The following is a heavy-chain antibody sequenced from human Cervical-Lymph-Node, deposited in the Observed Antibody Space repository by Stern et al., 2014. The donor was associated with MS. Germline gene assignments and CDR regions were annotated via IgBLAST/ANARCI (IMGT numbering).Heavy chain of an antibody. J-gene: IGHJ4*02. D-gene: IGHD5-18*01. Sequence: EVKLVQSGAEVKKPGESLKISCKGSGYNFTNYWIGWVRQMPGKGLEWMGIIYPDDSDIRDSPSFQGQVTMSADKSINTAYLQWNSLKASDTAMYYCARQGAYTYGRFDSWGQGTLVTVSS. V-gene: IGHV5-51*01. CDR2: IYPDDSDI. CDR3: ARQGAYTYGRFDS. CDR1: GYNFTNYW.